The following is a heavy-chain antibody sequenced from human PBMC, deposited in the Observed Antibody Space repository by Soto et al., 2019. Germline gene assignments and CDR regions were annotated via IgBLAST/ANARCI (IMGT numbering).Heavy chain of an antibody. CDR3: VRAVVPAAWGHHMDV. CDR2: IRTDGSYT. D-gene: IGHD2-2*01. CDR1: GFTFSSYW. J-gene: IGHJ6*03. V-gene: IGHV3-74*01. Sequence: GGSLRLSCAASGFTFSSYWMHWVRQAPGKGLVWVSRIRTDGSYTNYAESVKGRFTISRDNAQNTLYLQMNSLRAEDTAVYYCVRAVVPAAWGHHMDVWGKGTTVTVSS.